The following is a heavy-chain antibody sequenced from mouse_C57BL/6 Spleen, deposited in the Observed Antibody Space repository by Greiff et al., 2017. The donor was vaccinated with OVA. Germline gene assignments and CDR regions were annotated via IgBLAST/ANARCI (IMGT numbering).Heavy chain of an antibody. J-gene: IGHJ3*01. CDR1: GYTFTDYN. V-gene: IGHV1-22*01. Sequence: EVQLQQSGPELVKPGASVKMSCKASGYTFTDYNMHWVKQSHGKSLEWIGYINPNNGGTSYNQKFKGKATLTVNKSSSTAYMELRSLTSEDSAVYYCVAYDYDEAWFAYWGQGTLVTVSA. CDR3: VAYDYDEAWFAY. D-gene: IGHD2-4*01. CDR2: INPNNGGT.